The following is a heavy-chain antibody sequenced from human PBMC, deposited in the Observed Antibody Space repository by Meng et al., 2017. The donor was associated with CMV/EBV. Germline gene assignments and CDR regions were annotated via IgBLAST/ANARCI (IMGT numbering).Heavy chain of an antibody. CDR2: IRYDGSNK. V-gene: IGHV3-30*02. D-gene: IGHD2-2*01. Sequence: GSLKISCAASGFTFSSYGMHWVRQAPGKGLEWVAFIRYDGSNKYYADSVKGRFTISRDNSKNTLYLQMNSLRAEDTAVYYCAKGIVVVPAASYYYGMDVWGQGTTVTVSS. CDR3: AKGIVVVPAASYYYGMDV. CDR1: GFTFSSYG. J-gene: IGHJ6*02.